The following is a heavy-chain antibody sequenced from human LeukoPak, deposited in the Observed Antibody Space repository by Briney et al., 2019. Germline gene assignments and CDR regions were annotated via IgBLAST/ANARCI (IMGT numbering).Heavy chain of an antibody. Sequence: SETLSLTCTVSGGSISSGDYYWSWIRQPPGKGLEWIGYIYYSGSTNYNPSLKSRVTISVDTSKNQFSLKLSSVTAADTAVYYCARDGTTTIGGDYYGMDVWGQGTTVTVSS. D-gene: IGHD4-17*01. CDR2: IYYSGST. CDR1: GGSISSGDYY. J-gene: IGHJ6*02. CDR3: ARDGTTTIGGDYYGMDV. V-gene: IGHV4-61*08.